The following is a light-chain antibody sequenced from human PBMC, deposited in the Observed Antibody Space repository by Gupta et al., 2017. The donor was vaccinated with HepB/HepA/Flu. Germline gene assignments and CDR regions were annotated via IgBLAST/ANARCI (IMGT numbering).Light chain of an antibody. CDR1: SSDVGSYNL. CDR3: YAYGGSSDVV. Sequence: SALPQPASVSGSPGQSITITCTGTSSDVGSYNLVSWYQQHPGKPHNLIFYEVSSRSAGVASCFSASKAGNTASLTISVPEEEDAADYYRYAYGGSSDVVFGGGTKLTVL. CDR2: EVS. V-gene: IGLV2-23*02. J-gene: IGLJ2*01.